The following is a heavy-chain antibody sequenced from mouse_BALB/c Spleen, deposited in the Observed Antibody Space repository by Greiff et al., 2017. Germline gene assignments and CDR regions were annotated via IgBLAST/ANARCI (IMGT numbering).Heavy chain of an antibody. J-gene: IGHJ2*01. V-gene: IGHV1-69*02. CDR1: GYTFTSYW. CDR2: IDPSDSET. CDR3: ARNYGSRFDY. Sequence: VQLQQSGAELVKPGAPVKLSCKASGYTFTSYWMNWVKQRPGRGLEWIGRIDPSDSETHYNQKFKDKATLTVDKSSSTAYIQLSSLTSEDSAVYYCARNYGSRFDYWGQGTTLTVSS. D-gene: IGHD1-1*01.